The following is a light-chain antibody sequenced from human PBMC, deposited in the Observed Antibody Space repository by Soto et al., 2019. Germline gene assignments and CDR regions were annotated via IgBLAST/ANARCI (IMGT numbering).Light chain of an antibody. J-gene: IGLJ2*01. V-gene: IGLV2-23*01. CDR1: SSDVGNYNL. CDR2: EGD. Sequence: SALTQPASVSGSPGQSITISCTGTSSDVGNYNLVSWYQQYPGKAPKLMIYEGDKRPSGVSHRFFGSKSGNTASLTISGLQAEDEADYYCCSFALRSTLIFGGGTKLTVL. CDR3: CSFALRSTLI.